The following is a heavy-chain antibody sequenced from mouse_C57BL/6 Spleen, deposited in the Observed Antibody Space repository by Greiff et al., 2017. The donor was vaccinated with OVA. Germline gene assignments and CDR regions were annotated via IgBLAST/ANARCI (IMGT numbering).Heavy chain of an antibody. D-gene: IGHD2-5*01. Sequence: QVQLQQSGAELARPGASVKMSCKASGYTFTSYTMHWVKQRPGQGLEWIGYINPSSGYTKYNQKFKDKATLTADKSSSTAYMPLSSLTSEDSAVYYCADSNLFAYWGQGTLVTVSA. CDR3: ADSNLFAY. CDR2: INPSSGYT. V-gene: IGHV1-4*01. CDR1: GYTFTSYT. J-gene: IGHJ3*01.